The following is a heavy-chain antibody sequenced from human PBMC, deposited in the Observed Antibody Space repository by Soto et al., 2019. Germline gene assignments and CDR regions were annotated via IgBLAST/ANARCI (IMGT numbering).Heavy chain of an antibody. D-gene: IGHD3-3*01. J-gene: IGHJ4*02. Sequence: SETLSLTCNVSGGSVSRVSYHWSWIRQSPGKGLEWIGYVYYSGSTNYNPSLKSRVTISVDTSKNQFSLKLRSVTAADTAVYYCAASISIFGVVPFWGQGTLVTVSS. CDR1: GGSVSRVSYH. V-gene: IGHV4-61*01. CDR2: VYYSGST. CDR3: AASISIFGVVPF.